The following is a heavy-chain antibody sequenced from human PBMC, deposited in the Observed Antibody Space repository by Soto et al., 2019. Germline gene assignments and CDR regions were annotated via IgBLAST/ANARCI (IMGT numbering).Heavy chain of an antibody. Sequence: SETLSLTCTVSGGSISSYYWSWIRQPPGKGLEWIGYIYYSGSTNYNPSLKSRVTISVDTSKNQFSLKLSSVTAADTAVYYCATARGVISPFDYWGQGTLVTVSS. CDR2: IYYSGST. J-gene: IGHJ4*02. D-gene: IGHD3-10*01. CDR3: ATARGVISPFDY. V-gene: IGHV4-59*08. CDR1: GGSISSYY.